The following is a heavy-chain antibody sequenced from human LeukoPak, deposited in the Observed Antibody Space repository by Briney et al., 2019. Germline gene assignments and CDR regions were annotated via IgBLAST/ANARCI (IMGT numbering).Heavy chain of an antibody. D-gene: IGHD3-10*01. V-gene: IGHV3-23*01. CDR1: GITFSSYG. CDR3: AKDLHYGSADY. J-gene: IGHJ4*02. Sequence: GGSLRLSCAASGITFSSYGMSWVRQAPGKGLEWVSSISSTGGTTYYADSVKGRFTISRDNSKNALYLQMNSLRAEDTAVYYCAKDLHYGSADYWGQGTLVTVSS. CDR2: ISSTGGTT.